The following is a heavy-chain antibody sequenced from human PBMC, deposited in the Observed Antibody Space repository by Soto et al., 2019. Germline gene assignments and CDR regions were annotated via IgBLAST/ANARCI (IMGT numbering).Heavy chain of an antibody. CDR1: GFTFSTYA. J-gene: IGHJ4*02. CDR3: AKERSSGWSFDY. Sequence: GGSLRLSCAASGFTFSTYAMSWVRQAPGKGLEWVSGISGSGDSTYYADSVKGRFTVSRDNSKNTLYLQMNSLRAEDTAVFYCAKERSSGWSFDYWGQGTLVTVSS. D-gene: IGHD6-19*01. CDR2: ISGSGDST. V-gene: IGHV3-23*01.